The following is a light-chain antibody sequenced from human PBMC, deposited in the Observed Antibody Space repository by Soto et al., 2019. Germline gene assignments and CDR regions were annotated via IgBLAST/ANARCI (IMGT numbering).Light chain of an antibody. V-gene: IGLV1-51*01. J-gene: IGLJ1*01. Sequence: QPVLTQPPSASGTPGQRVTISCSGSSSNIGSNYVYWYQQLPGTAPKLLIYDNVYRFSGIPDRFSGSKSGTSATLGITGLQTGDEGDYYCRSCDNSLSSYVFGTGTKLTVL. CDR3: RSCDNSLSSYV. CDR2: DNV. CDR1: SSNIGSNY.